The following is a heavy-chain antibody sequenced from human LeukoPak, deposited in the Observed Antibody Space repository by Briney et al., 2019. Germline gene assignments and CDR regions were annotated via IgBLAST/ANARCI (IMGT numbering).Heavy chain of an antibody. CDR2: IIPIFGTA. Sequence: GSSETVPHLASGGRKSSYSSRRVQHAPRRVLERKRGIIPIFGTANYAQKFQGRVTITTDESTSTAYMELSSLRSEDTAVYYFSRYRYSYGFDYWGQGVLVTVSS. J-gene: IGHJ4*02. V-gene: IGHV1-69*05. CDR3: SRYRYSYGFDY. D-gene: IGHD5-18*01. CDR1: GGRKSSYS.